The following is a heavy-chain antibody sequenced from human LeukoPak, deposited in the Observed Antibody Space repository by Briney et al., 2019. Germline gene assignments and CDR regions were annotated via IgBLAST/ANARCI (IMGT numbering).Heavy chain of an antibody. J-gene: IGHJ3*02. Sequence: KTSETLSLTCTVSGGSISSYYWSWIRQPPGKGLEWIGYIYYSGSTNYNPSLKSRVTISVDTSKNQFSLKLSSVTAADTAVYYCARGVVVTARNDAFDIWGQGTMVTVSS. CDR2: IYYSGST. D-gene: IGHD2-21*02. V-gene: IGHV4-59*01. CDR1: GGSISSYY. CDR3: ARGVVVTARNDAFDI.